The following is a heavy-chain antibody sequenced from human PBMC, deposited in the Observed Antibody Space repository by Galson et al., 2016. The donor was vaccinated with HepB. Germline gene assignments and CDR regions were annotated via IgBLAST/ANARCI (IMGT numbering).Heavy chain of an antibody. J-gene: IGHJ6*02. CDR3: ARGSWIMDV. V-gene: IGHV3-33*01. CDR2: IYYDGSNN. Sequence: SLRLSCAASGFTFSTFGIHWVRQAPGKGLEWLALIYYDGSNNYYAYSVKGRFTLSRDNSYNTLCLQMNSLSAEDTAVYYCARGSWIMDVRGQGTTVTVSS. D-gene: IGHD6-13*01. CDR1: GFTFSTFG.